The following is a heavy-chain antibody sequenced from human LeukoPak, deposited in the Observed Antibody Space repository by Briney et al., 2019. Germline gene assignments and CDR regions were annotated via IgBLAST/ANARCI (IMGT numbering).Heavy chain of an antibody. J-gene: IGHJ4*02. Sequence: ASVTVSCKASGYTLTNYAMHWVRQAPGQRLEWMGWINTGNGNTKYSQKFQGRVTITRDTSANTAYMELSSLRSEDMAVYYCARAVKYRSGPLTDLLPYYFDYWGQGTLVTVSS. V-gene: IGHV1-3*03. CDR3: ARAVKYRSGPLTDLLPYYFDY. CDR2: INTGNGNT. CDR1: GYTLTNYA. D-gene: IGHD6-19*01.